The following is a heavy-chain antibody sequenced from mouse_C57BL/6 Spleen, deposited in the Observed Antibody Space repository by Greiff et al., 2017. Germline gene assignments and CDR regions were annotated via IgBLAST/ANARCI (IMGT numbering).Heavy chain of an antibody. V-gene: IGHV1-81*01. CDR2: IYPRSGNT. J-gene: IGHJ1*03. CDR1: GYTFTSYG. Sequence: VKLVESGAELARPGASVKLSCKASGYTFTSYGISWVKQRTGQGLEWIGEIYPRSGNTYYNEKFKGKATLTADKSSSTAYMELRSLTSEDSAVYFCARKGIDYFWYFDVWGTGTTVTVSS. D-gene: IGHD2-13*01. CDR3: ARKGIDYFWYFDV.